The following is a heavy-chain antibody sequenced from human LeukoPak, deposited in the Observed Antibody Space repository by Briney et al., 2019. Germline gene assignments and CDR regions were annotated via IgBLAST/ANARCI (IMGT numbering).Heavy chain of an antibody. CDR1: GFTFSSSA. J-gene: IGHJ4*02. V-gene: IGHV3-23*01. Sequence: GGSLRLSCAASGFTFSSSAMSWVRQVPGKGLEWVSGISASGGSTYYADSVRGRFTISRDNSKNTLYVQMNSLRDEDTAVYYCAKEGSGWYYFDYWGQGTLVTVSS. CDR3: AKEGSGWYYFDY. D-gene: IGHD6-19*01. CDR2: ISASGGST.